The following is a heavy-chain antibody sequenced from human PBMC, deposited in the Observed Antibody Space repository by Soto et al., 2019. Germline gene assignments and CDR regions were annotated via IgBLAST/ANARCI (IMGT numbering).Heavy chain of an antibody. CDR2: INPATGAA. V-gene: IGHV1-2*02. D-gene: IGHD3-3*01. J-gene: IGHJ3*02. CDR3: ARGGGVGVAGSAAFDM. CDR1: GYPVTAYY. Sequence: QLHLVQSGAVVKKPGASVTVSCSASGYPVTAYYMHWVRQAPGRGLEWMGGINPATGAAKYTQTFQGRVTMTRDPSTSTVFMELSGLTSEDMAVFYCARGGGVGVAGSAAFDMWGQGTLVTVSS.